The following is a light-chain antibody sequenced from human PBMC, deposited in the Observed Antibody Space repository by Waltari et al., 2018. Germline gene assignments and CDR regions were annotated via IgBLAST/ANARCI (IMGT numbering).Light chain of an antibody. Sequence: QSALTQPASVSGSPGQPITISCTGTTSDVGGYDSVSWYQQHPGKAPKLMIYDVGSRPSGVSNRFSGSKSGNTASLTISGLQAEDEADYYCSSSTSSNTLILFGGGTKLTVL. CDR2: DVG. J-gene: IGLJ2*01. CDR1: TSDVGGYDS. V-gene: IGLV2-14*03. CDR3: SSSTSSNTLIL.